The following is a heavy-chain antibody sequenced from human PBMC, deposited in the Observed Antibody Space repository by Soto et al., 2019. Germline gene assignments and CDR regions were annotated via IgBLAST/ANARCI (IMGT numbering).Heavy chain of an antibody. J-gene: IGHJ4*02. CDR3: AATFDSGSYDFGGHPW. V-gene: IGHV1-58*02. Sequence: VKVYCKASGFTLSSSAIQWVRQASGQPLEWIGWIVVGSGKTDYTHNLQARVTITRDKSTSTAYMELSGLRSEDTAVYYCAATFDSGSYDFGGHPWWGQGTLVTVSS. CDR1: GFTLSSSA. CDR2: IVVGSGKT. D-gene: IGHD2-21*01.